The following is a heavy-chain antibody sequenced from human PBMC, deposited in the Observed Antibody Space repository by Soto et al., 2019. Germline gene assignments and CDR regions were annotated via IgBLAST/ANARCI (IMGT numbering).Heavy chain of an antibody. D-gene: IGHD6-19*01. V-gene: IGHV4-59*01. CDR2: IYYTGSP. CDR3: ARDLHSVAAFDP. CDR1: GGSISRYH. J-gene: IGHJ5*02. Sequence: QVQLQESGPGLVKPSETLSLTCTVSGGSISRYHWGWIRQPPGKGLDWIGYIYYTGSPNYNPSLRSRVTISVDTSKNQFSLKLSSVTAADTAVYYCARDLHSVAAFDPWGQGTLVTVSS.